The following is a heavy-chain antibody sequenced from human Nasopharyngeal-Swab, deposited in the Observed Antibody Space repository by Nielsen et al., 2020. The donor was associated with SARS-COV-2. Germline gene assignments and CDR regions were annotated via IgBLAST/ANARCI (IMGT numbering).Heavy chain of an antibody. CDR1: GGTFSSYA. CDR2: IIPILGIA. V-gene: IGHV1-69*04. CDR3: ARLKRGGYSGYELNY. D-gene: IGHD5-12*01. Sequence: SVKVSCKASGGTFSSYAISWVRQAPGQGLEWMGRIIPILGIANYAQKFQGRVTITADKSTSTAYMELSSLRSEDTAVYYCARLKRGGYSGYELNYWGQGTLVTVSS. J-gene: IGHJ4*02.